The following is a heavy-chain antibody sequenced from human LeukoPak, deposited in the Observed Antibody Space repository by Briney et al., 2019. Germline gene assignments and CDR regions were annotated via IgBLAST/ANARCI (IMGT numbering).Heavy chain of an antibody. D-gene: IGHD1-1*01. CDR3: ARGGSSRPLAH. J-gene: IGHJ4*02. V-gene: IGHV3-48*03. Sequence: GGSLRLSCAASGFTISSDEMNWGRQAPGKGLEWVLHISSGGGAIYYADSVKGRFSISRDTAKNSLYLQMNSLRAEDTAIYYCARGGSSRPLAHWGQGTLVTVSS. CDR2: ISSGGGAI. CDR1: GFTISSDE.